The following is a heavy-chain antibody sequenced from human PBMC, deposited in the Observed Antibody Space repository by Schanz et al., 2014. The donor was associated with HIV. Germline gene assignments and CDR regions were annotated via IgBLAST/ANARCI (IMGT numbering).Heavy chain of an antibody. CDR3: ARREDDISGPDGMDV. J-gene: IGHJ6*02. CDR1: GFTFSSYG. Sequence: QVQLVESGGGVVQPGRSLRLSCAASGFTFSSYGMHWVRQAPGKGLEWVAVIWYDGSNKEYAGSVKGRFTISRDGSQTTLSLQMSPLRADDTAVYFCARREDDISGPDGMDVWGQGTTVTVSS. V-gene: IGHV3-33*01. D-gene: IGHD3-22*01. CDR2: IWYDGSNK.